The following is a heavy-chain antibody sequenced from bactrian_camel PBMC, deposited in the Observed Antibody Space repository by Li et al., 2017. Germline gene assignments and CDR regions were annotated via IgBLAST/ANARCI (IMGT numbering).Heavy chain of an antibody. CDR1: GHTGRMYC. CDR2: IDSDGST. D-gene: IGHD6*01. J-gene: IGHJ4*01. CDR3: ATPTASGGNWLTIDFLD. Sequence: VQLVESGGGLVQAGGSLRLSCGSSSGHTGRMYCMGWLRQAPGKVREVISTIDSDGSTSYADSVKGRFTITQDNAKNTLYLHMNSLKSEDSARYYCATPTASGGNWLTIDFLDWGQGTQVTVS. V-gene: IGHV3S53*01.